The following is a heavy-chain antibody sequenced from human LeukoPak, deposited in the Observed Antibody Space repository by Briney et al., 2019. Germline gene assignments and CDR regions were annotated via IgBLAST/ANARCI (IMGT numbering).Heavy chain of an antibody. CDR2: INPNSGGT. Sequence: ASVKVSCKASGYTFTGYYMHWVRQAPGQGLEWMGWINPNSGGTNYAQKFQGRVTMTRDTSISTAYMELSRLRSDDTAVYYCARASASIDFDWLFHYYFDYWGQGTLVTVSS. J-gene: IGHJ4*02. V-gene: IGHV1-2*02. CDR3: ARASASIDFDWLFHYYFDY. D-gene: IGHD3-9*01. CDR1: GYTFTGYY.